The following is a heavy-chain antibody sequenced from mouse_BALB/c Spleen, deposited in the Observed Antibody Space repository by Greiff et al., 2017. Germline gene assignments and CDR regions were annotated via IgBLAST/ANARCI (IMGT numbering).Heavy chain of an antibody. Sequence: ESGAELVRPGASVTLSCKASGYTFTDYEMHWVKQTPVHGLEWIGAIDPETGGTAYNQKFKGKATLTADKSSSTAYMELRSLTSEDSAVYYCTRTMNYAMDYWGQGTSVTVSS. J-gene: IGHJ4*01. CDR3: TRTMNYAMDY. V-gene: IGHV1-15*01. CDR1: GYTFTDYE. D-gene: IGHD2-4*01. CDR2: IDPETGGT.